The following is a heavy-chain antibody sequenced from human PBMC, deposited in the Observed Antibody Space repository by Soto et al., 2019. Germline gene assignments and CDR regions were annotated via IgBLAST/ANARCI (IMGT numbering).Heavy chain of an antibody. Sequence: QVQLQESGPGLVKPSGTLSLTCAVSGGSISSSNWWSWVRQPPGKGLEWIGEIYHIGSTNYNPSLKSRVTISVDKSKNQFSLKLSSVTAADTAVYYCASTMVRGVIKGQGLSWGQGTLVTVSS. V-gene: IGHV4-4*02. CDR2: IYHIGST. D-gene: IGHD3-10*01. J-gene: IGHJ4*02. CDR1: GGSISSSNW. CDR3: ASTMVRGVIKGQGLS.